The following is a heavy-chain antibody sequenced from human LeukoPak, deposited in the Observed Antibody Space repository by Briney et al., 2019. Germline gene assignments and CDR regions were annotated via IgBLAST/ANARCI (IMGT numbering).Heavy chain of an antibody. D-gene: IGHD3-22*01. J-gene: IGHJ4*02. V-gene: IGHV3-7*01. Sequence: GGSLRLSCEASGFSMSVYWMSWVRQAPGKGLEWVGNIKQDGSERNYVDSVKGRFTISRDNAKKSLYIQMNSLRAEDTAVYYCARDWGAYYHFFDYWGQGTLVIVSS. CDR3: ARDWGAYYHFFDY. CDR1: GFSMSVYW. CDR2: IKQDGSER.